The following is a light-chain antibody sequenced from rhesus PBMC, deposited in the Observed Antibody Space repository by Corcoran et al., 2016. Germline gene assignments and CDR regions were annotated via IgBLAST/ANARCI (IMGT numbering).Light chain of an antibody. V-gene: IGKV1-25*01. CDR3: QHYYSTPYS. CDR2: ESS. J-gene: IGKJ2*01. Sequence: DIQMTQSPSSLSASVGDRVTITCRASQGITNDLAWYQQKPGETLKLWIYESSSLQIGIPSRFSGSGSGTDFTLTISSLQPEDFATYYCQHYYSTPYSFGQGTKVEIK. CDR1: QGITND.